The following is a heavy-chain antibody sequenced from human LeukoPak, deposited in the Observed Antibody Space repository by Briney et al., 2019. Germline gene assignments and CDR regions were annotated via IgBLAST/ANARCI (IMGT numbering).Heavy chain of an antibody. J-gene: IGHJ3*02. CDR2: INHSGST. CDR3: ARGIHYYDFWSGYYPRRDDAFDI. Sequence: SETLPLTCAVYGGSFSGYYWSWIRQPPGKGLEWIGEINHSGSTNYNPSLKSRVTISVDTSKNQFSLKLSSVTAADTAVYYCARGIHYYDFWSGYYPRRDDAFDIWGQGTMVTVSS. CDR1: GGSFSGYY. D-gene: IGHD3-3*01. V-gene: IGHV4-34*01.